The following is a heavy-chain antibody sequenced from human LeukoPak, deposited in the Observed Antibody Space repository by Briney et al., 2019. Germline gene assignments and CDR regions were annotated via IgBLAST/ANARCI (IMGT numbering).Heavy chain of an antibody. D-gene: IGHD6-19*01. CDR1: GFTFSSYA. CDR2: ISYDGSNK. V-gene: IGHV3-30-3*01. CDR3: ARMIAGAVAGNWYFDL. Sequence: PGGSLRLSCAASGFTFSSYAMHWVRQAPGKGLEWVAVISYDGSNKYYADSVKGRFTISRDNSKNTLYLQMNSLRAEDTAVYYCARMIAGAVAGNWYFDLRGRGTLVIVSS. J-gene: IGHJ2*01.